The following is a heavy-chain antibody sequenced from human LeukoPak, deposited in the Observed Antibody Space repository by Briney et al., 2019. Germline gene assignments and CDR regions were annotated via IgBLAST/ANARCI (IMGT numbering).Heavy chain of an antibody. CDR1: GFTFSSYA. J-gene: IGHJ4*02. V-gene: IGHV3-30-3*01. CDR3: ARDSLLYYYDRGYFDY. Sequence: PGRSLRLSCAASGFTFSSYAMHWVRQAPGKGLEWVAVISYDGSNKYYADSVKGRFTISRDNSKNTLYLQMNSLRAEDTAVYYRARDSLLYYYDRGYFDYWGQGTLVTVSS. D-gene: IGHD3-22*01. CDR2: ISYDGSNK.